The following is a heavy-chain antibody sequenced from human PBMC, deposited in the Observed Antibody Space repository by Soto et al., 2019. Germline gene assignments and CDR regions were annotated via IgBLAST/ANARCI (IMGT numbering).Heavy chain of an antibody. Sequence: KTSETLSLTCTVSGGSIRSTTYYWAWIRQSPGKGLEWIASIYYSGTTYYHPSLKSRVTMSVDTPKNQVSLKLSSVTAAGTAVYYCVRHWSSSGNNWFDPWGQGTQVTVSS. V-gene: IGHV4-39*01. J-gene: IGHJ5*02. CDR2: IYYSGTT. CDR1: GGSIRSTTYY. CDR3: VRHWSSSGNNWFDP. D-gene: IGHD1-1*01.